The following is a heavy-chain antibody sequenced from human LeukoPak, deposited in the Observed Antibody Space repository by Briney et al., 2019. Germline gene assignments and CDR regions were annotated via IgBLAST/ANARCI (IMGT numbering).Heavy chain of an antibody. CDR2: IKQDGSEK. CDR1: GFTFSRYW. D-gene: IGHD1-26*01. Sequence: PGGSLRLSCAASGFTFSRYWMTWVRQAPGKGLEWVANIKQDGSEKFYADSLKGRLIISRDNAKSSLYLQVNSLTVEDTAVYYGAKEWDTGWGVTYFYNCGQGNLLTVSS. J-gene: IGHJ4*02. V-gene: IGHV3-7*01. CDR3: AKEWDTGWGVTYFYN.